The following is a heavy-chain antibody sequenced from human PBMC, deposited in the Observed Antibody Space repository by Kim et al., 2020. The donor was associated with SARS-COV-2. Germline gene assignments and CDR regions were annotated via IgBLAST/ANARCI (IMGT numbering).Heavy chain of an antibody. CDR2: ISGSGGST. CDR3: AKDLITMIVVPTVHFDY. CDR1: GFTFSSYA. J-gene: IGHJ4*02. D-gene: IGHD3-22*01. Sequence: GGSLRLSCAASGFTFSSYAMSWVRQAPGKGLEWVSAISGSGGSTYYADSVKGRFTISRDNSKNTLYLQMNSLRAEDTAVYYCAKDLITMIVVPTVHFDYWGQGTLVTVSS. V-gene: IGHV3-23*01.